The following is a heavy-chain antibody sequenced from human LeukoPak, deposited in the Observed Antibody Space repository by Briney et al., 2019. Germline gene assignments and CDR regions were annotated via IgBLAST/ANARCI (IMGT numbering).Heavy chain of an antibody. D-gene: IGHD2-2*01. CDR2: IYYTGST. CDR3: ASLVVVVPAVGMDV. V-gene: IGHV4-39*02. Sequence: SETLSLTCTVSGGSISSSSYYWGWIRQPPGKGLEWIGSIYYTGSTYYSPSLKSRVTISVDTSKNHFSLKLSSVTAADTAVYYCASLVVVVPAVGMDVWGQGTTVTVSS. CDR1: GGSISSSSYY. J-gene: IGHJ6*02.